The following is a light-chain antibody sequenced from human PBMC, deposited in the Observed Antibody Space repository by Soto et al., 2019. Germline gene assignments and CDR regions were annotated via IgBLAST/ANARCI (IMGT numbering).Light chain of an antibody. CDR1: QSVGSN. Sequence: EIVMTQSPATLSVSPGDRATLSCRASQSVGSNLAWYQQKPGQAPRLLIYGASTRATGIPARFSGSGSGTEFTLTISSLQSEDFAVYYCQQYGRSPWTFGRGTKVEI. J-gene: IGKJ1*01. CDR3: QQYGRSPWT. CDR2: GAS. V-gene: IGKV3-15*01.